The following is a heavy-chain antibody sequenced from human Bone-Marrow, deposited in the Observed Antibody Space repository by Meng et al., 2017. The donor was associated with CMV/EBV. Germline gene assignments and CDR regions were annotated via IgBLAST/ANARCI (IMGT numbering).Heavy chain of an antibody. D-gene: IGHD3-22*01. CDR3: ARYTLGYESSGFDF. V-gene: IGHV3-48*04. J-gene: IGHJ4*02. CDR2: ISRSGNTI. CDR1: GFTFSSDG. Sequence: GESLKIACAASGFTFSSDGMNWVRQAPGNGLEWVSYISRSGNTIYYADSVRGRFTISRDNAKNSLYLQMNSLRAEDPAVYYCARYTLGYESSGFDFWVQGTLVTVSS.